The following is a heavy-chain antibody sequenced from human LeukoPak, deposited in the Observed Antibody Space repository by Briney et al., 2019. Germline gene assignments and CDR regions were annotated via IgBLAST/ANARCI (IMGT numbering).Heavy chain of an antibody. J-gene: IGHJ4*02. CDR3: ARETPSIAVADVF. CDR1: GYTFTDYY. CDR2: INPNSGGT. D-gene: IGHD6-19*01. Sequence: GATVKISCKASGYTFTDYYIHWVRQAPGQGLEWMGRINPNSGGTTYAQKFQGRVTMTGDTSIRTAYVELTSLRSDDTAVYYCARETPSIAVADVFWGQGTLVTVSS. V-gene: IGHV1-2*06.